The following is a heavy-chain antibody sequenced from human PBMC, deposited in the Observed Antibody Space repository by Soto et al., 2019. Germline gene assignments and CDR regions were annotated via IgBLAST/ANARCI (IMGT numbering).Heavy chain of an antibody. CDR3: ATSYGNAWYTY. Sequence: PSETLSLTCTVSGGSISSGGYYWSWIRQHPGKGLEWIGYIYYSGSTYYNPSLKSRLTISVDRSKNQFSLKLTSVAVADTAVYYCATSYGNAWYTYWGQGTQVTVSS. CDR1: GGSISSGGYY. CDR2: IYYSGST. V-gene: IGHV4-31*03. J-gene: IGHJ4*02. D-gene: IGHD6-13*01.